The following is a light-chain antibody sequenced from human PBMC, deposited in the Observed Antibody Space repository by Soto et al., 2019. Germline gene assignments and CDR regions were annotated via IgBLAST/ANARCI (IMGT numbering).Light chain of an antibody. J-gene: IGLJ1*01. CDR2: DVS. CDR1: SSDVGGYNS. V-gene: IGLV2-14*01. Sequence: QSALTQPASVSGSPGLSIAISCTGTSSDVGGYNSVSWYQQHPGKAPKLMIYDVSNRPSGVSNRFSGSKSGNTASLTISGLQAEDEGDFYASSYTTGGFYVFGTGTKLTFL. CDR3: SSYTTGGFYV.